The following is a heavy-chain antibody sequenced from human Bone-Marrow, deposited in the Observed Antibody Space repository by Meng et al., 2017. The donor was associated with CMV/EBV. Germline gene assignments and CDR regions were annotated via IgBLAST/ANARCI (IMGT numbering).Heavy chain of an antibody. V-gene: IGHV4-34*01. D-gene: IGHD3-3*01. CDR1: GGSFSGYY. CDR2: INHSGST. J-gene: IGHJ5*02. Sequence: SETLSLTCAVYGGSFSGYYWSWIRQPPGKGLEWIGEINHSGSTNYNPSLKSRVTISVDTSKNQFSLKLSSVTAADTAVYYCARALTYYDFWSGYWRGGVGHNWFDPWGQGTLVTVSS. CDR3: ARALTYYDFWSGYWRGGVGHNWFDP.